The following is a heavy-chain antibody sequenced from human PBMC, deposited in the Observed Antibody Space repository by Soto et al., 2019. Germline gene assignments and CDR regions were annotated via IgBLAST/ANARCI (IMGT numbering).Heavy chain of an antibody. Sequence: QITLKESGPTLVKPTQTLTLTCTFSGFSLNTDVVGVGWIRQPPGKALEWLALIYWYDDKRYSPSLKTMLTITTDTAKNQVILIMTNMDPAEKATYYRAHSIRDDFWSAAFDPWGQGTLVTVYS. V-gene: IGHV2-5*01. J-gene: IGHJ5*02. D-gene: IGHD3-3*01. CDR1: GFSLNTDVVG. CDR2: IYWYDDK. CDR3: AHSIRDDFWSAAFDP.